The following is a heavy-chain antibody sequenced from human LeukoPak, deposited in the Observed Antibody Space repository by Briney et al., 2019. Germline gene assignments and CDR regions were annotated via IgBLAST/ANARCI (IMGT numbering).Heavy chain of an antibody. CDR3: ARATYCGGDCYFYYYYYMDV. CDR2: ISADNGNT. CDR1: GYTFTSYG. Sequence: GASVKVSCKASGYTFTSYGVTWVRQAPGQGLEWMGWISADNGNTNYAQQLQGRVTMTTDTSTSTAYMELRSLRSDDTAVYYCARATYCGGDCYFYYYYYMDVWGKGTTVTVSS. V-gene: IGHV1-18*01. J-gene: IGHJ6*03. D-gene: IGHD2-21*02.